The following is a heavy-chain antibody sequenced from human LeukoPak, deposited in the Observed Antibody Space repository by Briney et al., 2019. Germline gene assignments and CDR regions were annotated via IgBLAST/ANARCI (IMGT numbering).Heavy chain of an antibody. V-gene: IGHV1-2*06. CDR2: INPNSGGT. CDR3: ARVLVPAAIGYYYYMDV. Sequence: ASVKVSCKASGYTSTGYYMHWVRQAPGQGLEWMGRINPNSGGTNYAQKFQGRVTMTRDTSISTAYMELSRLRSDDTAVYYCARVLVPAAIGYYYYMDVWGKGTTVTVSS. D-gene: IGHD2-2*01. CDR1: GYTSTGYY. J-gene: IGHJ6*03.